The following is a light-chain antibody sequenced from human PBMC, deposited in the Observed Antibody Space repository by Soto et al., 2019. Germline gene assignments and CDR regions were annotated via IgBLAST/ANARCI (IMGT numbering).Light chain of an antibody. Sequence: QSVLTQPASVSGSPGQSITISCTGTSSDVGAYNYVSWYQHRPGKAPKFMIYEVSNRPSGVSNRFSGSKSGNTASLTISGLQAEDEADYYCSSYTSSSTLLYVFGTGTKVTVL. CDR3: SSYTSSSTLLYV. V-gene: IGLV2-14*01. J-gene: IGLJ1*01. CDR2: EVS. CDR1: SSDVGAYNY.